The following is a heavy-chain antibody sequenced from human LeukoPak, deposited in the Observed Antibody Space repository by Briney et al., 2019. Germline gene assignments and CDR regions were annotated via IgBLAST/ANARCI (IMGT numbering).Heavy chain of an antibody. J-gene: IGHJ4*02. D-gene: IGHD3-22*01. CDR1: GGSISSSSYY. Sequence: SETLSLTCTVSGGSISSSSYYWGWIRQPPGKGLEWIGSIYYSGSTYYNPSLKSRVTISVDTSKNQFSPKLSSVTAADTAVYYCARPYYDSSGYWAYWGQGTLVTVSS. CDR2: IYYSGST. V-gene: IGHV4-39*01. CDR3: ARPYYDSSGYWAY.